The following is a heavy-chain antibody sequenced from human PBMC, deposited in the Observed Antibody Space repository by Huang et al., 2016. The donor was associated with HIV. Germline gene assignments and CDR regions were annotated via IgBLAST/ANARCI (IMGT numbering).Heavy chain of an antibody. Sequence: QLVESGGGLVQPGGSLRLSCAAFAFTFRNHWMSWVRQAPGKGLQWVANINQDGSEKNYVDSGKGRFTISRDNAKDSLYLQMNSLRAEDTAVYYCARENDFWSGPDAFDIWGQGTMVTVSS. CDR2: INQDGSEK. V-gene: IGHV3-7*01. CDR3: ARENDFWSGPDAFDI. D-gene: IGHD3-3*01. CDR1: AFTFRNHW. J-gene: IGHJ3*02.